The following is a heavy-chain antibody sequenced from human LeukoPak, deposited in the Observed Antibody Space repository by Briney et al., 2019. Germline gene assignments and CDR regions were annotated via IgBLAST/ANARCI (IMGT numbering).Heavy chain of an antibody. CDR2: IYHSGST. Sequence: SQTLSLTCAVSGGSISSGGYSWSWIRQPPGKGLEWIGYIYHSGSTYYNPSLKSRVTISVDRSKNQFSLKLSSVTAADTAVYYCARDLRGDYYDSSGYYSGFDYWGQGTLVTVSS. CDR3: ARDLRGDYYDSSGYYSGFDY. V-gene: IGHV4-30-2*01. CDR1: GGSISSGGYS. J-gene: IGHJ4*02. D-gene: IGHD3-22*01.